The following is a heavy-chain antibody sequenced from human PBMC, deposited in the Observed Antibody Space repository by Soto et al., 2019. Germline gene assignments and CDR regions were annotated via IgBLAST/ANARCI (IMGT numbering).Heavy chain of an antibody. Sequence: VQLVQSGAEVKKPGSSVKVSCKASGGTFGSYAISWVRQAPGQGLEWMGGIIPIPGTANYAQKFQGRVTIASDESTSTAYKELSSLRSEDTAVYYCARSQGSSTSLEIYYYYYYGMDVWGQGTTVNVSS. D-gene: IGHD2-2*01. V-gene: IGHV1-69*01. CDR3: ARSQGSSTSLEIYYYYYYGMDV. CDR1: GGTFGSYA. J-gene: IGHJ6*02. CDR2: IIPIPGTA.